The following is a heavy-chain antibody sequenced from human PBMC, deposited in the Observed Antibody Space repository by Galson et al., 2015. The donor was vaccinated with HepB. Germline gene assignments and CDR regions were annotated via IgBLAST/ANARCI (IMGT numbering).Heavy chain of an antibody. CDR3: ARDAHSIAAAGDNWFDP. J-gene: IGHJ5*02. V-gene: IGHV1-2*06. Sequence: SVKVSCKASGYTFTGYYMRWARQAPGQGLEWMGRINPNSGGTNYAQKFQGRVTMTRDTSISTAYMELSRLRSDDTAVYYCARDAHSIAAAGDNWFDPWGQGTLVTVSS. CDR1: GYTFTGYY. D-gene: IGHD6-13*01. CDR2: INPNSGGT.